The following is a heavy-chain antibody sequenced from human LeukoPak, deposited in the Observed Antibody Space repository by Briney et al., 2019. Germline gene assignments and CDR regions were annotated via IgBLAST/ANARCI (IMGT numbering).Heavy chain of an antibody. D-gene: IGHD5-18*01. CDR1: GYTFTGYY. Sequence: ASVKVSCKASGYTFTGYYMHWVRQAPGQGLEWMGWINPNSGGTNYAQKFQGRVTMTRDTSISTAYMELSRLRSDDTAVYYCAATCTAMVIIDYWGQGTLVTVSS. J-gene: IGHJ4*02. CDR3: AATCTAMVIIDY. V-gene: IGHV1-2*02. CDR2: INPNSGGT.